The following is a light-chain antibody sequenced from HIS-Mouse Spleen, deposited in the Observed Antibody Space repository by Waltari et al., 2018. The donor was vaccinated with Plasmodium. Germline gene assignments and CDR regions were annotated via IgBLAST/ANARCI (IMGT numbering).Light chain of an antibody. J-gene: IGLJ1*01. CDR1: SSDVGSYTL. CDR2: EGS. Sequence: QSALTQPASVSGSPGQSITISCTGTSSDVGSYTLVSWYQQHPGKAPKLMFYEGSKRPSWVSNRFSGSKSGNTASLTISGLQAEDEADYYCCSYAGSSTYVFGTGTKVTVL. V-gene: IGLV2-23*01. CDR3: CSYAGSSTYV.